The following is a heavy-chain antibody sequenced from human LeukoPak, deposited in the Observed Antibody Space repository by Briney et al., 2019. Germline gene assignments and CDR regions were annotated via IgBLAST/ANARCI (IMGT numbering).Heavy chain of an antibody. CDR3: ARSYHGSGSYYSFRY. J-gene: IGHJ4*02. CDR1: GGSFSTYY. V-gene: IGHV4-59*01. CDR2: VYYTGST. Sequence: SESLSLTCTVSGGSFSTYYWSWIRQPPGKGLEWIGYVYYTGSTNYNPSLKSRVTISVDTSKNQFSLKVSSVTAADTAVYYCARSYHGSGSYYSFRYRGQGTLVTVSS. D-gene: IGHD3-10*01.